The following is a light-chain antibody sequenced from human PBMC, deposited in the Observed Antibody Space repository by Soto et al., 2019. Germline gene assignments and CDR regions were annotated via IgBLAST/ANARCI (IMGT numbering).Light chain of an antibody. V-gene: IGLV2-11*01. CDR3: CSYAGSYTLV. J-gene: IGLJ2*01. CDR1: SSDVGGYNY. CDR2: DVS. Sequence: QSALTQPRSVSGSPGQSVTISCTVTSSDVGGYNYVSWYQQHPGKAPKLMIYDVSKRPSGVPDRFSGSKSGNTASLTISGLQAEDEADYSCCSYAGSYTLVFGGGTKLTV.